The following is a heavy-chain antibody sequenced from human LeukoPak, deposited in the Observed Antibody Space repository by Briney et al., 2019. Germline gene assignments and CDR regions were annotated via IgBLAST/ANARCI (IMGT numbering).Heavy chain of an antibody. CDR2: LSGSGVNT. Sequence: GGSLRLSCAASGFTFSNYAMAWVRQAPGKGLEWVSGLSGSGVNTFYAVSVKGRFTISRDNPKNTLYLQMNSLRAEDTAVYYCATEKGDSPDYWGQGTLVTASS. J-gene: IGHJ4*02. D-gene: IGHD3-16*01. V-gene: IGHV3-23*01. CDR1: GFTFSNYA. CDR3: ATEKGDSPDY.